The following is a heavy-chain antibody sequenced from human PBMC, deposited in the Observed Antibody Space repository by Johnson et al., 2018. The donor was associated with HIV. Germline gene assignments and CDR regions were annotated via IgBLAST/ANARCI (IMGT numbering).Heavy chain of an antibody. D-gene: IGHD2-2*01. CDR3: TSSSQCDACDR. V-gene: IGHV3-72*01. Sequence: VQLVESGGGVVQPGRSLRLSCAASGFTFSSYGMHWVRQAPGKGLEWVGRSRNKANSYTTEYAASVKGRFTISRDDSKNSLYLQMNSLKTEDTAVYYCTSSSQCDACDRWGKGTMVTVSS. CDR1: GFTFSSYG. J-gene: IGHJ3*01. CDR2: SRNKANSYTT.